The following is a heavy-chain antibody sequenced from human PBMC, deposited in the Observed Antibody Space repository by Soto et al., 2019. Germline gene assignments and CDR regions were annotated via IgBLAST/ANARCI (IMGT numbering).Heavy chain of an antibody. CDR2: IIPILGIA. CDR3: ARDLRYYDILTGPCFDY. CDR1: GGTFSSYT. D-gene: IGHD3-9*01. J-gene: IGHJ4*02. V-gene: IGHV1-69*04. Sequence: ASVKVSCKASGGTFSSYTISWVRQAPGQGLEWMGRIIPILGIANYAQKFQGRVTITADKSTSTAYMELSSLRSEDTAVYYCARDLRYYDILTGPCFDYWGQGTLVTVSS.